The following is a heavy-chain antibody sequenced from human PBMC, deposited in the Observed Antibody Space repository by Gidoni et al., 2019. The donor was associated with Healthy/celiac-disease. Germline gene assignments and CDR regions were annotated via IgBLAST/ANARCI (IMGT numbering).Heavy chain of an antibody. Sequence: EVQLVQPGAEVPTPGESLKISWKGSGYSFTSYWIGWVRQRPGKGLEWMGIIYPGDCDTGYSPSFQGQVTISADKSISTAYLQWSSLKASDTAMYYCARRGGATVTSFDYYYYGMDVWGQGTTVTVSS. CDR1: GYSFTSYW. J-gene: IGHJ6*02. CDR2: IYPGDCDT. D-gene: IGHD4-17*01. CDR3: ARRGGATVTSFDYYYYGMDV. V-gene: IGHV5-51*01.